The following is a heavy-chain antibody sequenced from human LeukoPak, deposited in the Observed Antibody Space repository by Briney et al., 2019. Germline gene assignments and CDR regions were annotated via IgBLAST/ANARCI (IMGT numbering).Heavy chain of an antibody. V-gene: IGHV1-2*02. D-gene: IGHD3-16*01. J-gene: IGHJ3*02. CDR2: INPNSGGT. CDR3: ARVRKRVWPQEKGAAFDI. Sequence: GASVKVSCKASGYTFTGYYMHWVRQAPGQGLEWMGWINPNSGGTNYAQKFQGRVTMTRDTSISTAYMELSRLRSDDTAVYYCARVRKRVWPQEKGAAFDIWGQGTMVTVSS. CDR1: GYTFTGYY.